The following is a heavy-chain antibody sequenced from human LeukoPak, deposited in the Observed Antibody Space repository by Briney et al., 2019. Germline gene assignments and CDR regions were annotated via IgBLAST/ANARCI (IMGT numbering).Heavy chain of an antibody. CDR2: FSSSSGYI. CDR3: ARDREWETGHRYAFGV. V-gene: IGHV3-21*01. J-gene: IGHJ3*01. D-gene: IGHD1-26*01. CDR1: AFTFSAYT. Sequence: GGSLRLSCAASAFTFSAYTMNWVRQAPGKGLEWVSSFSSSSGYIYYADSVKGRFTISRDNAKNSLYLQMYSLRVEDTAVYYCARDREWETGHRYAFGVWGQGTTVTVSS.